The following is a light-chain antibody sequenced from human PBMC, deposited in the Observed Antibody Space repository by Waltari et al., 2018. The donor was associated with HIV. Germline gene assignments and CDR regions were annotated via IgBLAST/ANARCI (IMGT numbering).Light chain of an antibody. J-gene: IGKJ1*01. Sequence: AIQMTQSPSSLSASVGDRVTITCRASRGIGNDLGWYQQQPGQAPKLLIFAASSLQTGVPSRFSGSGSGTDFTLTISSLQPEDFATYYCQQAFSYPLTFGQGTTVEIK. CDR1: RGIGND. CDR2: AAS. CDR3: QQAFSYPLT. V-gene: IGKV1-6*02.